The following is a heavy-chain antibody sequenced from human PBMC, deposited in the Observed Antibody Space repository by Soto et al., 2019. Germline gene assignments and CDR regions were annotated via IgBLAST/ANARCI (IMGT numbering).Heavy chain of an antibody. CDR2: FDPEDGET. V-gene: IGHV1-24*01. J-gene: IGHJ3*02. Sequence: ASVKVSCKVSGYTLTELSMHCVRQAPGKGLEWMGDFDPEDGETIYAQKFQGRVTMTEDTSTDTAYMELSSLRSEDTAVYYCATSFLTAMVNHDAFDIWGQGTMVTVSS. CDR1: GYTLTELS. D-gene: IGHD5-18*01. CDR3: ATSFLTAMVNHDAFDI.